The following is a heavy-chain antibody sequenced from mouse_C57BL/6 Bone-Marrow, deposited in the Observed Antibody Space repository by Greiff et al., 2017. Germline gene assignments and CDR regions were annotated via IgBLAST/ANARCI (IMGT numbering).Heavy chain of an antibody. CDR2: INPSSGYT. CDR3: ESWGATGLDY. V-gene: IGHV1-4*01. D-gene: IGHD3-1*01. Sequence: VQLQQSGAELARPGASVKMSCKASGYTFTSYSMHWVKQRPGQGLEWIGYINPSSGYTKYNQKFKDKATLTADKSSSTASMQLRSLTSADSAVYYCESWGATGLDYGGRGTALTVSS. J-gene: IGHJ2*01. CDR1: GYTFTSYS.